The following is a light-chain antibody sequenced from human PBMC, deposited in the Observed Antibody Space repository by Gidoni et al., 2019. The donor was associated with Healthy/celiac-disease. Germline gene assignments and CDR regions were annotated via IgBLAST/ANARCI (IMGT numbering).Light chain of an antibody. CDR3: QVWDSSSDHPGV. Sequence: SYLLTQPPSVSVAPGKTARITCGGNNIGSKSVHWHQQKPGQAPVLVVYDDSDRPSGIPERFSGSNSGNTATLTSSRVEAGDEADYYCQVWDSSSDHPGVFGGGTKLTVL. J-gene: IGLJ2*01. CDR2: DDS. CDR1: NIGSKS. V-gene: IGLV3-21*03.